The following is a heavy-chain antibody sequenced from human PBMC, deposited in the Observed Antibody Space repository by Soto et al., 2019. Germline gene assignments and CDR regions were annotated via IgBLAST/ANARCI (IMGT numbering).Heavy chain of an antibody. J-gene: IGHJ4*02. V-gene: IGHV1-69*02. Sequence: QVQLVQSGAEVKKPGSSVKVSCKASGGTFSSYTISWVRQAPGQGLEWMGRIIPILGIANYAQKFQGRVTITADKPTSTAYMELSSLRSQHTAVYYCLNIPHYWGQGTLVTVSS. CDR1: GGTFSSYT. CDR2: IIPILGIA. CDR3: LNIPHY.